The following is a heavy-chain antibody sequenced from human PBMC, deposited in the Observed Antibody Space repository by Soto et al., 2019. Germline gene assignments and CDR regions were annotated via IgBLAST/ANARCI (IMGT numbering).Heavy chain of an antibody. CDR3: ARASRPYYDFWSGYYIWWFDP. V-gene: IGHV1-69*01. Sequence: QVQLVQSGAEVKKPGSSVKVSCKASGGTFSSYAISWVRQAPGQGLEWMGGIIPIFGTANYAQKFQGRVTITADESTSTAYMELSSLRSEDTAVYYCARASRPYYDFWSGYYIWWFDPWGQGTLVTVSS. CDR2: IIPIFGTA. CDR1: GGTFSSYA. D-gene: IGHD3-3*01. J-gene: IGHJ5*02.